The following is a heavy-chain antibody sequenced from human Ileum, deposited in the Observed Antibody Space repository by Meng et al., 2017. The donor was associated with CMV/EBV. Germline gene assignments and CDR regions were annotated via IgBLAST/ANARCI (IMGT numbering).Heavy chain of an antibody. V-gene: IGHV1-2*02. Sequence: ASVKVSCKTSGYIFTDYYMHWVRRAPGQRPEWMGWIYPHSGETNYAQKFQDRVTMTQDTSTSTAYMEISSLRSEDTAVYYCARSSSGHYVLDYADDWGQGTLVTVSS. J-gene: IGHJ4*02. D-gene: IGHD3-22*01. CDR2: IYPHSGET. CDR3: ARSSSGHYVLDYADD. CDR1: GYIFTDYY.